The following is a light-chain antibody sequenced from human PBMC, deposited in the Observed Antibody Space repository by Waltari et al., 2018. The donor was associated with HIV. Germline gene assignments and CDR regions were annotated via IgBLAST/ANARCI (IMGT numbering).Light chain of an antibody. V-gene: IGKV4-1*01. Sequence: DIVMTQSPDSLAVSLGERATINCKSSQSVLYSSNDKNNLAWYQQKPGQPPKLLIYWASTRESGVPDRFSGSGSGTDFTLTISSLQAEDVAVYYCQQYYSTPWTFGQGTQVEI. J-gene: IGKJ1*01. CDR3: QQYYSTPWT. CDR2: WAS. CDR1: QSVLYSSNDKNN.